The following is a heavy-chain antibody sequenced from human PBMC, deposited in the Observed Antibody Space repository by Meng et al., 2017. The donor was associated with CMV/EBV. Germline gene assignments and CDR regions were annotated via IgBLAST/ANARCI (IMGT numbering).Heavy chain of an antibody. V-gene: IGHV1-69*05. CDR1: TFRRYA. CDR3: ARAGSIAALFGGGWFDP. D-gene: IGHD6-6*01. Sequence: TFRRYAISWVRQAPGQGLEWMGGIIPIFGTANYAQKFQGRVTITTDESTSTAYMELSSLRSEDTAVYYCARAGSIAALFGGGWFDPWGQGTLVTVSS. CDR2: IIPIFGTA. J-gene: IGHJ5*02.